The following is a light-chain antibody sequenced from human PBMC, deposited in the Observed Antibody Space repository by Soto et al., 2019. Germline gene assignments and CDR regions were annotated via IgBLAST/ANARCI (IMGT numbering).Light chain of an antibody. CDR3: QSYNDWPFA. CDR1: ESLFGF. J-gene: IGKJ2*01. Sequence: EIVLTQSPATLSVSPGDRVTLSCRASESLFGFLAWYQQKSGQAPRLLIYGVSTRATGIPARFSGGGSATDFTLTISSLQSEDSAVYFCQSYNDWPFASGLGTRLEI. CDR2: GVS. V-gene: IGKV3-15*01.